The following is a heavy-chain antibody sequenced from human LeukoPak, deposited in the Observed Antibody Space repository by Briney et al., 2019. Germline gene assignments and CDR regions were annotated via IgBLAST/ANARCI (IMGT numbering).Heavy chain of an antibody. CDR1: GGTFSSYA. D-gene: IGHD4-17*01. Sequence: AASVKVSCKASGGTFSSYAISWVRQAPGQGLEWMGWISAYNGNTNYAQKLQGRVTMTTDTSTSTAYMELRSLRSDDTAVYYCARNYGDYWGGVGYFDYWGQGTLVTVSS. CDR2: ISAYNGNT. V-gene: IGHV1-18*01. J-gene: IGHJ4*02. CDR3: ARNYGDYWGGVGYFDY.